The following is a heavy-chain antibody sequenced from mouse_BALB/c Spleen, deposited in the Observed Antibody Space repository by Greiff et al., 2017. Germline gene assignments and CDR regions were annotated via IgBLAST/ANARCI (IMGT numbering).Heavy chain of an antibody. Sequence: EVQLQQSGAELVKPGASVKLSCTASGFNIKDTYMHWVKQRPEQGLEWIGRIDPANGNTKYDPKFQGKATITADTSSNTAYLQLSSLTSEDTAVYYCARPIYYGYDFYAMDYWGQGTSVTVSS. D-gene: IGHD2-2*01. CDR1: GFNIKDTY. CDR2: IDPANGNT. V-gene: IGHV14-3*02. CDR3: ARPIYYGYDFYAMDY. J-gene: IGHJ4*01.